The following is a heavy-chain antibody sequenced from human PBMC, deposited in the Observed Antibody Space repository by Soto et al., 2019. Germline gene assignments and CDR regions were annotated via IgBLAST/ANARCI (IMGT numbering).Heavy chain of an antibody. CDR3: ATANTPYALDM. CDR2: INPAGNVQ. J-gene: IGHJ3*02. CDR1: GLTFSISW. V-gene: IGHV3-7*01. Sequence: VQLVESGGGLVQPGESLRLSCTASGLTFSISWMTWVRQAPGEGLEWVSNINPAGNVQHYADSVKERFTISRDNAKNSLFLQLSGLRVEDTAVHYCATANTPYALDMWGQGTMVTVSS.